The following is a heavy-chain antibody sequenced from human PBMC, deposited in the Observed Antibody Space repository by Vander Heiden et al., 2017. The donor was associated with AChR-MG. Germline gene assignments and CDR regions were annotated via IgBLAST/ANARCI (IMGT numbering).Heavy chain of an antibody. CDR2: IIPIFGTA. J-gene: IGHJ6*02. V-gene: IGHV1-69*01. CDR1: GGTFSSYA. D-gene: IGHD3-9*01. Sequence: QVQLVQSGAEVKKPGSSVKVSCKASGGTFSSYAISWVRQAPGQGLEWMGGIIPIFGTANYAQKFQGRVTMTSDESTSTAYMELSSLRSEDTAVYYCARATYYDILTGYYAYYYYGMDVWCQGTTVTVSS. CDR3: ARATYYDILTGYYAYYYYGMDV.